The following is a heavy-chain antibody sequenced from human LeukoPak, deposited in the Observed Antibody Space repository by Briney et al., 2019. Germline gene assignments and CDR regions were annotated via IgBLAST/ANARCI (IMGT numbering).Heavy chain of an antibody. Sequence: GGSLRLSCAASGFTFSRYGMHWVRQAPGKGLEWVAVISYDGSNKYYGDSVKGRFTISRDNSRNTLYLQMNSLRAEDTAVYYCAKPLDSSGYYAFDIWGQGTMVTVSS. CDR1: GFTFSRYG. V-gene: IGHV3-30*18. D-gene: IGHD3-22*01. CDR2: ISYDGSNK. J-gene: IGHJ3*02. CDR3: AKPLDSSGYYAFDI.